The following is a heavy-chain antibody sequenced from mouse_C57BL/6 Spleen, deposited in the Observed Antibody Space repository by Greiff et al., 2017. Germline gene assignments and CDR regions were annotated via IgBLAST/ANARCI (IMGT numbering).Heavy chain of an antibody. CDR1: GYTFTSYW. CDR2: IDPSDSYT. J-gene: IGHJ4*01. V-gene: IGHV1-69*01. Sequence: QVQLQQPGTELVKPGASVKLSCKASGYTFTSYWMHWVKQRPGQGLEWIGEIDPSDSYTNYHQKFKGKSTLTVDKSSSTAYMQLSSLTSEDSAVYYCARGSPYYYAMDYWGQGTSVTVSS. CDR3: ARGSPYYYAMDY.